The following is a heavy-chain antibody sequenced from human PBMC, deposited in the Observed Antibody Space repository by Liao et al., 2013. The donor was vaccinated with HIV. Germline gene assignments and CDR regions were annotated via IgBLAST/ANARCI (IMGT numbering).Heavy chain of an antibody. Sequence: QVQLQESGPGVVKPSETLSLTCTVSDGSISTYYWSWVRQPAGKGLTWIGRMYSSGSTNYSPSLKSRVSLSVDSSKNQFSLKLTSMTAADTALYYCARAPVAGTKSNAFDVWGPGTMVTVSS. CDR3: ARAPVAGTKSNAFDV. CDR1: DGSISTYY. V-gene: IGHV4-4*07. J-gene: IGHJ3*01. D-gene: IGHD6-19*01. CDR2: MYSSGST.